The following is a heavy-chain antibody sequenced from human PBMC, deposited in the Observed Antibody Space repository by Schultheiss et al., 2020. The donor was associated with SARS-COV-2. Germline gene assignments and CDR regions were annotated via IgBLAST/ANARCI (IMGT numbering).Heavy chain of an antibody. D-gene: IGHD7-27*01. J-gene: IGHJ5*02. CDR1: GFTFSSYA. CDR2: IKQDGSEK. CDR3: ARAPNWGSPGVFFDP. Sequence: GGSLRLSCAASGFTFSSYAMHWVRQAPGKGLEWVANIKQDGSEKYYVDSVKGRFTISRDNAKNSLYLQMNSLRAEDTAVYYCARAPNWGSPGVFFDPWGQGTLVTVSS. V-gene: IGHV3-7*05.